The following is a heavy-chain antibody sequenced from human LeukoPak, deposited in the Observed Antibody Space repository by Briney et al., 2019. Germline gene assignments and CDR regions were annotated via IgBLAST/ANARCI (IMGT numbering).Heavy chain of an antibody. V-gene: IGHV1-8*01. CDR3: ARDWGVGAKEYYFDY. CDR1: GYTFTNYD. J-gene: IGHJ4*02. D-gene: IGHD1-26*01. Sequence: ASVKVSCKASGYTFTNYDINWVRLATGQGLEWVGWMNPNSGNTGYAQKFQGRVTMTRDTSTSTVYMELSSLRSEDTAVYYCARDWGVGAKEYYFDYWGQGTLVTVSS. CDR2: MNPNSGNT.